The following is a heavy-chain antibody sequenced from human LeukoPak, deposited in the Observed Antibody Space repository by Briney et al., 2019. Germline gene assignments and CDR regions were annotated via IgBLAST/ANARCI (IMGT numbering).Heavy chain of an antibody. D-gene: IGHD3-16*01. CDR2: INPTSGGT. J-gene: IGHJ4*02. CDR1: GYTFINYS. CDR3: ARGRGSFYTDF. Sequence: GASVKVSCKASGYTFINYSMHWVRQAPGQGLEWMGWINPTSGGTVFAQKFQGRVTLTYDTSITTVYMELNRLTSDDTGMYYCARGRGSFYTDFWGQGTLVTVSS. V-gene: IGHV1-2*02.